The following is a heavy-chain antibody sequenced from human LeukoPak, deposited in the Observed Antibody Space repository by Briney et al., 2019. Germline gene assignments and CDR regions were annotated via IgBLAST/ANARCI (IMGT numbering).Heavy chain of an antibody. V-gene: IGHV7-4-1*02. CDR2: TNTNTGNP. CDR1: GYTFSSYA. D-gene: IGHD4-17*01. J-gene: IGHJ4*02. CDR3: ARSNNDGDYLGVGFDY. Sequence: GASVKVSCKASGYTFSSYAMNWVRQAPGQGLEWMGWTNTNTGNPTYAQGFTGRFVFSLDTSVSTAYLQISSLQAEDTAAYYCARSNNDGDYLGVGFDYWGQGTLVTVSS.